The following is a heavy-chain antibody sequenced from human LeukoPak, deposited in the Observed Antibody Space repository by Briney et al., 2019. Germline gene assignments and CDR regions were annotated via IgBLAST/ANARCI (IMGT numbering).Heavy chain of an antibody. CDR3: ARVGSGSYHSWYFDL. D-gene: IGHD1-26*01. Sequence: LRLSCTASGFTFSRHWISWIRQPPGKGLEWIGYIYYSGSTYYNPSLKSRVTISVDTSKNQFSLKLSSVTAADTAVYYCARVGSGSYHSWYFDLWGRGTLVTVSS. CDR2: IYYSGST. V-gene: IGHV4-30-4*01. CDR1: GFTFSRHW. J-gene: IGHJ2*01.